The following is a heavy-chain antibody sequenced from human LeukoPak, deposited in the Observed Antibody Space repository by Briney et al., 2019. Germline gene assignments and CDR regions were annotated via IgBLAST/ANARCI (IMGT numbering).Heavy chain of an antibody. J-gene: IGHJ4*02. CDR2: INHSGST. CDR3: ARDGYGDDYFDY. V-gene: IGHV4-34*01. D-gene: IGHD4-17*01. Sequence: SETLSLTCAVYGRSFSGYYWSWIRQPPGKGLEWIGEINHSGSTNYNPSLKSRVTISVDTSKNQFSLNLSSVTAADTAVYYCARDGYGDDYFDYWGQGTLVTVSS. CDR1: GRSFSGYY.